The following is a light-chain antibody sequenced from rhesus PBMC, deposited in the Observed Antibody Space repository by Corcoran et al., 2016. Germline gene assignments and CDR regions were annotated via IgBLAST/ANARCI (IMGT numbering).Light chain of an antibody. Sequence: DIQMTQSPSSLSASVGDRVTIPCRASRNVHNYLNWYQQIPGKAPKLLIYKTSTLQSGVPSRFSGSGSGTAYTFTISSLQAEDVATYYCQQGYGTPFTFGPGTKLDIK. CDR1: RNVHNY. CDR2: KTS. J-gene: IGKJ3*01. V-gene: IGKV1-74*01. CDR3: QQGYGTPFT.